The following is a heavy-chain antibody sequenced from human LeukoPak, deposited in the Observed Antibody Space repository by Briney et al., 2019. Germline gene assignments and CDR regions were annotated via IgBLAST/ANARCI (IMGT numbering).Heavy chain of an antibody. CDR1: GYTLTELS. CDR2: FGPEDGET. D-gene: IGHD3-10*01. J-gene: IGHJ4*02. Sequence: ASVKVSCKVSGYTLTELSMHWVRQAPGKGLEWMGGFGPEDGETIYAQKFQGRVTMTEDTSTDTAYMELSSLRSEDTAVYYCATDLGIWFDKNNTWGQGTVVTVSS. V-gene: IGHV1-24*01. CDR3: ATDLGIWFDKNNT.